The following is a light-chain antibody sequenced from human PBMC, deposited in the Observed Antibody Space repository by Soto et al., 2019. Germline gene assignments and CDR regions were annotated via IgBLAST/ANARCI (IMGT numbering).Light chain of an antibody. CDR2: EVS. Sequence: QSALTQPASVSGSPGQSITISCTATSSDVGGYNYVSWCQQHPGKAPKLMIYEVSNRPSGVSNRFSGSKSGNTASLTISGLQAEDEADYYCSSYTSSSTYVFGTGTKVTVL. J-gene: IGLJ1*01. V-gene: IGLV2-14*01. CDR1: SSDVGGYNY. CDR3: SSYTSSSTYV.